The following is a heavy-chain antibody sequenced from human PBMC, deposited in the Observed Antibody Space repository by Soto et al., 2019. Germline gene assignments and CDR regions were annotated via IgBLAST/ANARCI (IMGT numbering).Heavy chain of an antibody. Sequence: QVQLQESGPGLVKPSQTLSLTCTVSGGSISSGGYYWSWIRQHPGKGLEWIGYIYYSGSTYYNPSRKSRVTISVDPSTSRCSPRRGSVTAADTTVYSRARAHVRVTIEGYYYYGMDVWRQGTTVTVSS. CDR2: IYYSGST. CDR3: ARAHVRVTIEGYYYYGMDV. J-gene: IGHJ6*02. V-gene: IGHV4-31*03. CDR1: GGSISSGGYY. D-gene: IGHD4-4*01.